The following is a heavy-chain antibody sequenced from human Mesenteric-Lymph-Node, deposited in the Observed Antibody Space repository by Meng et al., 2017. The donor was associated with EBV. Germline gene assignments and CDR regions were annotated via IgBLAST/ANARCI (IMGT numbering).Heavy chain of an antibody. J-gene: IGHJ4*02. CDR3: ARGTVAGTHLDY. CDR2: IYHSGST. D-gene: IGHD6-19*01. Sequence: QVVLQGAGPGLVKPSWALSLTRAVSGGSINSSNWWSWVRQPPGKGLEWIGEIYHSGSTNYNPSLKSRVTISVDKSKNQFSLKLSSVTAADTAVYYCARGTVAGTHLDYWAQGTLVTVSS. CDR1: GGSINSSNW. V-gene: IGHV4-4*02.